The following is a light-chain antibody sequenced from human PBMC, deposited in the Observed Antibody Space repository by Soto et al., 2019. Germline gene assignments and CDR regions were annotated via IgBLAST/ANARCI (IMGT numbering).Light chain of an antibody. V-gene: IGKV1-33*01. CDR2: DVS. CDR1: QDISNY. CDR3: QQYDSLPLT. Sequence: DIQMTQSPPSLSVSVGDRVTITCQASQDISNYLHWFQQKPGKAPQLLIFDVSNLQTGVPSRFSGGGSGTDFALTLSSLEPEDIATYYCQQYDSLPLTFGQGTRLEI. J-gene: IGKJ5*01.